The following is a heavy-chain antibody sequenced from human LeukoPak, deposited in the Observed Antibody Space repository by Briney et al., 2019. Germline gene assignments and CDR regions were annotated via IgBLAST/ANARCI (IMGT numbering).Heavy chain of an antibody. CDR2: IYYSGST. CDR3: ARHPLSGYDSYYYYGMDV. V-gene: IGHV4-39*01. D-gene: IGHD5-12*01. J-gene: IGHJ6*02. CDR1: GGSTSSSSYY. Sequence: SETLSLTCTVSGGSTSSSSYYWGWIRQPPGKGLEWIGSIYYSGSTYCNPSLESRVTISVNTSKNQFSLKLSSVTAADTAVYYCARHPLSGYDSYYYYGMDVWGQGTTVTVSS.